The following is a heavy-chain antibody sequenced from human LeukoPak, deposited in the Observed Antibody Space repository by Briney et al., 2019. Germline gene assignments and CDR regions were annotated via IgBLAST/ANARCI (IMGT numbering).Heavy chain of an antibody. CDR2: IYHTGST. V-gene: IGHV4-61*01. Sequence: SETLSLTCTVSCRSVSNCNYGWSWIRQPPEKGLEWCGYIYHTGSTNYNLSLKRRVTISIDTSKTQFSLKLTAVTAADTALYYCSTIAVVAGYDFDCWGQGTLVTVSS. D-gene: IGHD6-19*01. CDR3: STIAVVAGYDFDC. J-gene: IGHJ4*02. CDR1: CRSVSNCNYG.